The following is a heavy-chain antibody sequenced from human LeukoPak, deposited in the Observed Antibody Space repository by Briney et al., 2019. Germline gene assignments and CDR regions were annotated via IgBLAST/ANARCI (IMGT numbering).Heavy chain of an antibody. V-gene: IGHV4-61*02. Sequence: SQTLSLTCTVSGGSISSGSYYWSWIRQPAGKGLEWIGRIYTSGSTNYNPSLKSRVTMSVDTSKNQFSLKLSSVTAADTAVYYCARDRWIQLWSFDYWGQGTPVTVSS. D-gene: IGHD5-18*01. CDR2: IYTSGST. CDR3: ARDRWIQLWSFDY. J-gene: IGHJ4*02. CDR1: GGSISSGSYY.